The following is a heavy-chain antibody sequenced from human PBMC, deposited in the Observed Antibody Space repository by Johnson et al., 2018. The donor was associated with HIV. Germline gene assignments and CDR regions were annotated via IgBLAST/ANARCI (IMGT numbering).Heavy chain of an antibody. J-gene: IGHJ3*02. CDR1: GFTFSSYG. CDR3: ARVEWLAPHAFDI. CDR2: IRYDGSNK. V-gene: IGHV3-30*19. D-gene: IGHD6-19*01. Sequence: QVQLVESGGGVVQPGRSLRLSCAASGFTFSSYGMHWVRQAPGKGLEWVAVIRYDGSNKYYADSVKGRFTISRDNSKNTLYLQMNSLRAEDTAVYYCARVEWLAPHAFDIWGQGTMVTVSS.